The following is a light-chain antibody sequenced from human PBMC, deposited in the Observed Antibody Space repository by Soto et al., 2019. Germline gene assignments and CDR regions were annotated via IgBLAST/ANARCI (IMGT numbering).Light chain of an antibody. J-gene: IGKJ5*01. CDR1: QSINKY. CDR3: QQSYSTPPT. V-gene: IGKV1-39*01. CDR2: AAF. Sequence: IQGTQWPSSQCACVGDGMSRTLRASQSINKYLNWYQQKPGKAPKLLIYAAFTLQSGVPSKFSGSRSRTDFTLTISSLQPEDFATYYSQQSYSTPPTFGQGTRLEIK.